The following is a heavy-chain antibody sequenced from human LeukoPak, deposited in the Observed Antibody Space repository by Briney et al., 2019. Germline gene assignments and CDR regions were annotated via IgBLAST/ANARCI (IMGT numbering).Heavy chain of an antibody. J-gene: IGHJ6*03. Sequence: ASVKVSCKASGGTFSSYAISWVRQAPGQGLEWMGGIIPIFGTANYAQKFQGRVTITTDESTSTAYMELSSLRSEDTAVYYCARGSSSWYLDDGHYYYYYMDVWGKGTTVTVSS. CDR3: ARGSSSWYLDDGHYYYYYMDV. CDR1: GGTFSSYA. D-gene: IGHD6-13*01. V-gene: IGHV1-69*05. CDR2: IIPIFGTA.